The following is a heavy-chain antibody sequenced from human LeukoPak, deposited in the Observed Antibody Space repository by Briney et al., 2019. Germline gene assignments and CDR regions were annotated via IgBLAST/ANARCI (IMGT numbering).Heavy chain of an antibody. V-gene: IGHV3-21*01. D-gene: IGHD3-3*01. CDR3: ASGDFWSGYYGKGYFDY. CDR2: ISSSSSYI. J-gene: IGHJ4*02. Sequence: PGGSLRLSCAASGFTFSSYNMNWVRQAPGKGLEWVSSISSSSSYIYYADSVRGRFTISRDNAKNSLYLQINSLRAEDTAVYYCASGDFWSGYYGKGYFDYWGQGTLVTVSS. CDR1: GFTFSSYN.